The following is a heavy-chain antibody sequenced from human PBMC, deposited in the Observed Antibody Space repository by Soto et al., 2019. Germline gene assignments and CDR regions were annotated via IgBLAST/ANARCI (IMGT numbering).Heavy chain of an antibody. CDR1: GFTFTTFG. CDR2: ISSSGSTI. CDR3: ARDHKGGYYYYGMDV. J-gene: IGHJ6*02. Sequence: EVQLLESGGGLVQPGQSLRLSCVASGFTFTTFGMIWVRQAPGKGLEWVSYISSSGSTIYYADSVKGRFTISRDNAKNSLYLQMNSLRAEDTAVFYCARDHKGGYYYYGMDVWGQGTTVTVSS. V-gene: IGHV3-48*04.